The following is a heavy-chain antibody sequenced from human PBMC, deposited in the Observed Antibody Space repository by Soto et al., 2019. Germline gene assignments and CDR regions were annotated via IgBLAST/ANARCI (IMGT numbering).Heavy chain of an antibody. V-gene: IGHV1-69*13. CDR1: GDTFSSYA. CDR3: ARVGPAHYYDSSGYYSPLDY. D-gene: IGHD3-22*01. J-gene: IGHJ4*02. CDR2: IIPMFGTA. Sequence: ASVKVSCKASGDTFSSYAINWVRQAPGQGLEWMGGIIPMFGTANYAQKFKGRVTITAGESTSTVYMELSSLRSEDTAVYYCARVGPAHYYDSSGYYSPLDYWGQGTLVTVSS.